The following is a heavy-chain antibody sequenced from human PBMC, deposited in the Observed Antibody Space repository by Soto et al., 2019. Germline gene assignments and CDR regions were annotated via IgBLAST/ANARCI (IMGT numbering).Heavy chain of an antibody. CDR1: GGSISSGDYY. V-gene: IGHV4-31*03. CDR2: IYYSGSH. D-gene: IGHD3-3*01. J-gene: IGHJ5*02. Sequence: QVQLQESGPGLVKPSQTLSLTCTVSGGSISSGDYYWSWIRQHPGKGLEWIGYIYYSGSHYYNPYLKSRVTISVDTSKNQFTLKLSSVTAADTAVYYCARWWSGSRQGFDPWGQGTLVTVSS. CDR3: ARWWSGSRQGFDP.